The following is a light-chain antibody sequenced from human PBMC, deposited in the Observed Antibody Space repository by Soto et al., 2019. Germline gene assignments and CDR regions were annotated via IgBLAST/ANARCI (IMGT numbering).Light chain of an antibody. V-gene: IGKV1-6*01. CDR1: QDIRNE. CDR2: AVS. CDR3: LQDFTYPLT. Sequence: AIQMTQSPSSLSASVGERVTITCRASQDIRNELAWYQQKPGKAPNLLIYAVSNLQSGVPSRFSGSGSGTDFPLTISSLQPEDFATYYCLQDFTYPLTFGGGTKVAIK. J-gene: IGKJ4*01.